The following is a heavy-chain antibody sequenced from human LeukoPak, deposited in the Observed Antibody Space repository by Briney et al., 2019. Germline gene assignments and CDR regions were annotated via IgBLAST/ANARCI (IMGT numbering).Heavy chain of an antibody. CDR1: GGSFSGYY. V-gene: IGHV4-34*01. Sequence: PSETLSLTCAVYGGSFSGYYWSWIRQPPGKGLEWIGEINHSGSTNYNPSLKSRVTISVATSKNQFSLKLSSVTAADTAVYCCAFSSGSYSVDYWGQGTLVTVPS. J-gene: IGHJ4*02. CDR2: INHSGST. D-gene: IGHD1-26*01. CDR3: AFSSGSYSVDY.